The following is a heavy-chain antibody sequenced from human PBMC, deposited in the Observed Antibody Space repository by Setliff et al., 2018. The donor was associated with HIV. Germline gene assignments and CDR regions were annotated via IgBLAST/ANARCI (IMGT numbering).Heavy chain of an antibody. D-gene: IGHD2-15*01. J-gene: IGHJ3*02. V-gene: IGHV5-51*01. CDR2: VYPGDSDT. CDR3: ARPRSSGSIDAFDI. Sequence: PGESLKISCQGSRYSFTKYWIAWVRQMPGKGLEWMGIVYPGDSDTRYSPSFQGQVTVSADKSISTAYLQWSSLKASDTAIYYCARPRSSGSIDAFDIWGQGTMVTVSS. CDR1: RYSFTKYW.